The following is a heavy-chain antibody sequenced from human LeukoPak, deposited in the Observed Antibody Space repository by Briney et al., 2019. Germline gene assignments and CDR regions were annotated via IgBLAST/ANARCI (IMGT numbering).Heavy chain of an antibody. D-gene: IGHD1-14*01. J-gene: IGHJ4*02. Sequence: GGSLRLSYAPSGFTFSSYAMSWVRQAPGKGLEWVLAISGSGGSTYYADSVKGRFTISRENSKDTLYLQMNTLRAEDTAVYYCANRSDWGQGTLVTVSS. CDR2: ISGSGGST. CDR1: GFTFSSYA. V-gene: IGHV3-23*01. CDR3: ANRSD.